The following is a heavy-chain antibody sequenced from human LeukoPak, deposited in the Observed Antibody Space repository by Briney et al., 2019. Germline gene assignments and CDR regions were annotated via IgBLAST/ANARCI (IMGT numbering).Heavy chain of an antibody. J-gene: IGHJ2*01. CDR1: GFTFDDYA. D-gene: IGHD5-24*01. CDR3: AKTPFRGGYNRGWYFDL. V-gene: IGHV3-9*03. Sequence: GGSLRLSCAASGFTFDDYAMHWVRQAPGKGLEWVSGISWNSGSIGYADSVKGRFTISRDNAKNSLYLQMNSLRAEDMALYYCAKTPFRGGYNRGWYFDLWGRGTLVTVSS. CDR2: ISWNSGSI.